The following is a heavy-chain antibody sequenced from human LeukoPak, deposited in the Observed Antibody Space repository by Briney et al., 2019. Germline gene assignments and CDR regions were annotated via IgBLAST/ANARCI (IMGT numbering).Heavy chain of an antibody. CDR2: IYYSGST. Sequence: PSETLSLTCTVSGGSISSSSYYWGWIRQPPGKGLEWIGSIYYSGSTYYNPSLKSRVTISVDTSKNQFSLKLSSVTAADTAVYYCARHAGSSWENDYWGQGTLVTVSS. D-gene: IGHD6-13*01. CDR1: GGSISSSSYY. J-gene: IGHJ4*02. CDR3: ARHAGSSWENDY. V-gene: IGHV4-39*01.